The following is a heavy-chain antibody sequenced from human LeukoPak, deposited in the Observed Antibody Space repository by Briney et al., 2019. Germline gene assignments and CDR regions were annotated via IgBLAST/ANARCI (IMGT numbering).Heavy chain of an antibody. D-gene: IGHD6-19*01. CDR3: AKDVIAVAASSVVAFDI. CDR2: ISGSGGST. J-gene: IGHJ3*02. CDR1: AFTFSSYA. Sequence: GGSLRLSCAASAFTFSSYAMSWVRQAPGKGLEWVSAISGSGGSTYYADSVKGRFTISRDNSKNTLHLQMNSLRAEDTAVYYCAKDVIAVAASSVVAFDIWGQGTMVTVSS. V-gene: IGHV3-23*01.